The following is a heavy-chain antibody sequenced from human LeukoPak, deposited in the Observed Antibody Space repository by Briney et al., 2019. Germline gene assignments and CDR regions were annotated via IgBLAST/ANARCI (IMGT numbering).Heavy chain of an antibody. CDR3: ARGGHYGLDY. V-gene: IGHV4-59*11. D-gene: IGHD3-10*01. CDR2: IYSSDSGST. CDR1: GGSISGHY. J-gene: IGHJ4*02. Sequence: PSETLSLTCIVSGGSISGHYWSWIRQHPGMGLEWIGYIYSSDSGSTNYNPSLKSRVTISVDTSKNQFSLKLSSVTAADTAVYYCARGGHYGLDYWGQGTLVTVSS.